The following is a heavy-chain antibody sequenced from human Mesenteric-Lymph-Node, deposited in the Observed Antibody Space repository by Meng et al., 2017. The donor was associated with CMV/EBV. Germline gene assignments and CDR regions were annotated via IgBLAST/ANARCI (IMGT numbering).Heavy chain of an antibody. J-gene: IGHJ4*02. Sequence: SVQVSCKASGFTFTSSAVQWVRQARGQRLEWIGWIVVGSGNTNYAQKFQESVTITRDMPTSTAYMELSSLRSEDTAVYYCAADRGIAVAGLHFDYWGQGTLVTVSS. D-gene: IGHD6-19*01. CDR1: GFTFTSSA. CDR2: IVVGSGNT. V-gene: IGHV1-58*01. CDR3: AADRGIAVAGLHFDY.